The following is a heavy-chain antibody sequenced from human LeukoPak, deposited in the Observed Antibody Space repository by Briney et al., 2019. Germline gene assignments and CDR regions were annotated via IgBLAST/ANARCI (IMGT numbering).Heavy chain of an antibody. CDR2: ISSSSSYI. Sequence: GGSLRLSCAASGFTFSSYSMNWVRQAPGKGLDWVSSISSSSSYIYYADSVKGRFTISRDNAKNSLYLQMNSLRAEDTAVYYCARFHSSGWFIDYWGQGTLVTVSS. D-gene: IGHD6-19*01. V-gene: IGHV3-21*01. CDR1: GFTFSSYS. J-gene: IGHJ4*02. CDR3: ARFHSSGWFIDY.